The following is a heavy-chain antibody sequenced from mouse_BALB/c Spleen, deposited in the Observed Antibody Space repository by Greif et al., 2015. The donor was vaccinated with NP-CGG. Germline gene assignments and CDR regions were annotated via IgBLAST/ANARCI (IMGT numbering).Heavy chain of an antibody. Sequence: EVKVVESGGGLVQPGGSLRLSCATSGFTFTDYYMSWVRQPPGKALEWLGFIRNKANGYTTEYSASVKGRFTISRDNSQSILYLQMNTLRAEDSATYYCARDKGGNYVSYWYFDVWGAGTTVTVSS. CDR1: GFTFTDYY. J-gene: IGHJ1*01. V-gene: IGHV7-3*02. D-gene: IGHD2-1*01. CDR2: IRNKANGYTT. CDR3: ARDKGGNYVSYWYFDV.